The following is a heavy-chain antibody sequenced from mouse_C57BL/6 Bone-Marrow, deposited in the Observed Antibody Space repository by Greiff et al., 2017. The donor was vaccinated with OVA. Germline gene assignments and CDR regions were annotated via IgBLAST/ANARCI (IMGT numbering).Heavy chain of an antibody. CDR3: AREEDYGNLDY. CDR2: IDPSDSYT. J-gene: IGHJ2*01. D-gene: IGHD2-1*01. Sequence: QVQLQQPGAELVKPGASVKLSCKASGYTFTSYWMQWVKQRPGQGLEWIGEIDPSDSYTNYNQKFKSKATLTVDTSSSTAYMQLSSLTSEDSAVYYCAREEDYGNLDYWGQGTTLTVSS. CDR1: GYTFTSYW. V-gene: IGHV1-50*01.